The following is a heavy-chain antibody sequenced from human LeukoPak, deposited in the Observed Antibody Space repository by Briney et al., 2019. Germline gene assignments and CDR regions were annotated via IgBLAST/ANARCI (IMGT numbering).Heavy chain of an antibody. V-gene: IGHV1-8*01. D-gene: IGHD5-18*01. Sequence: ASVKVSCKASGYTFTSYDINWVRQATGQGLEWMGWMNPNSGNTGYAQKFQGRVTMTRNTSISTAYMELSSLRSEDTAVYYCARGRGRQLWLGLGGYYYYGMDVWGQGTTVTVSS. CDR3: ARGRGRQLWLGLGGYYYYGMDV. J-gene: IGHJ6*02. CDR1: GYTFTSYD. CDR2: MNPNSGNT.